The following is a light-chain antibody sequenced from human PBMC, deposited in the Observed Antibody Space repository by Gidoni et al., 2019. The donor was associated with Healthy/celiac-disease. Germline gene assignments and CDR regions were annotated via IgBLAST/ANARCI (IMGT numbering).Light chain of an antibody. CDR3: QQYDNLLRT. CDR1: QDISNY. Sequence: DIQMTQSPSSLSASVGDRVTITVQASQDISNYLNWYQQKPGKAPKLLIYDASNLETGVPSRFSGSGSGTDFTFTISSLQPEDIATYYCQQYDNLLRTFGPGTKVDIK. CDR2: DAS. V-gene: IGKV1-33*01. J-gene: IGKJ3*01.